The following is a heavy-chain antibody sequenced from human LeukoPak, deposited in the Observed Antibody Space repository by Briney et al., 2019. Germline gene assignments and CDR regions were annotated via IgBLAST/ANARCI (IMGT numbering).Heavy chain of an antibody. D-gene: IGHD2-21*01. CDR1: GYTFTDFY. Sequence: VASVKVSCKTSGYTFTDFYMHWVRQAPGRGLEWMGCMNTKTGVTTDYAQKFQGRLTMTRDTSINTAYMELSSLMSDDTAVYFCARVDWNYWGQGTLVTVSS. CDR2: MNTKTGVT. CDR3: ARVDWNY. V-gene: IGHV1-2*02. J-gene: IGHJ4*02.